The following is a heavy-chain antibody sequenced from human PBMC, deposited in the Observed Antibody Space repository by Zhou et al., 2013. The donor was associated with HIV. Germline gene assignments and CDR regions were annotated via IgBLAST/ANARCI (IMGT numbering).Heavy chain of an antibody. CDR3: ARQHSSGWYADTTFDY. CDR2: INPNSGGT. J-gene: IGHJ4*02. D-gene: IGHD6-19*01. CDR1: GYTFTDYY. V-gene: IGHV1-2*02. Sequence: QVQLVQSGAEVKKPGASVKVSCKTSGYTFTDYYIHWVRQAPGQGLEWMGWINPNSGGTNYAQKFQGRVTMTRDTSISTAYMELSRLRSDDTAVYYCARQHSSGWYADTTFDYWGQGTLVTVSS.